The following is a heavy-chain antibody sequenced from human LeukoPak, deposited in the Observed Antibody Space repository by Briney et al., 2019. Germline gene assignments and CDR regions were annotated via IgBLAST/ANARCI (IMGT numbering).Heavy chain of an antibody. Sequence: GGSLRLSCAASGFTFSSYGMHWVRQAPGKGLEWVAVIWYDGSNKYYADSVKGRFTFSRDNSKNTLYLQMNSLRAEDTAVYYCAREGEYSSSWSELFDYWGQGTLVTVSS. D-gene: IGHD6-13*01. J-gene: IGHJ4*02. CDR3: AREGEYSSSWSELFDY. CDR1: GFTFSSYG. CDR2: IWYDGSNK. V-gene: IGHV3-33*01.